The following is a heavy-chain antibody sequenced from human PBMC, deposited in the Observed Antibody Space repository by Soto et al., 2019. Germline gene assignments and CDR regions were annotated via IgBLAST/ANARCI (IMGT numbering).Heavy chain of an antibody. CDR1: GGTLSNNA. J-gene: IGHJ6*02. V-gene: IGHV1-69*01. CDR3: ARGVRTGFYGMDV. Sequence: QVQLVQSGAEVKKPGSSVKVSCKASGGTLSNNALSCVRQAPGQGLEWVGGIIPIFGTSNYAQNFQGRVTITADESTSTAYMELSSLRSEDTAVYYCARGVRTGFYGMDVWGQGTTVTVSS. CDR2: IIPIFGTS. D-gene: IGHD3-10*01.